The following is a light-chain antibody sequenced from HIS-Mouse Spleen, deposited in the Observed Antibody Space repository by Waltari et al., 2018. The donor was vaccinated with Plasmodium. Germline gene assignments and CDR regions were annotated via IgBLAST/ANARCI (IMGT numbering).Light chain of an antibody. V-gene: IGLV1-51*01. CDR3: GTWDSSLSAGVV. CDR1: SSHIGNNS. Sequence: QSVLTQPPSVSAAPGQQVTISCSGRSSHIGNNSVSWYQQLPGTAPKLLIYDNNKRPSGIPDRFSGSKSGTSATLGITGLQTGDEADYYCGTWDSSLSAGVVFGGGTKLTVL. J-gene: IGLJ2*01. CDR2: DNN.